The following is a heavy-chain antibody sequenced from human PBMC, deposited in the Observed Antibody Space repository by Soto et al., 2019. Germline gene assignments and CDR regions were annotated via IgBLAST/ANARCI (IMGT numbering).Heavy chain of an antibody. D-gene: IGHD3-3*01. J-gene: IGHJ6*03. CDR1: GFTFSSYA. CDR3: AKDLGTDDFWSAYYTYYYMDV. Sequence: EVQLLESGGGLVQPGGSLRLSCAASGFTFSSYALNWVRQAPGKGLEWVSVISGSGDNTYYADSVKGRFTISRDNSKNKLYLQMNSLRAEDTAVYYCAKDLGTDDFWSAYYTYYYMDVSGKGTTVTVSS. CDR2: ISGSGDNT. V-gene: IGHV3-23*01.